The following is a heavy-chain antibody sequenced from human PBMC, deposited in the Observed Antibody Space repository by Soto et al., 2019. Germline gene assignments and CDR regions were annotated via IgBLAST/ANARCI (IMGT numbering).Heavy chain of an antibody. D-gene: IGHD6-19*01. CDR1: GGSISSGDYY. J-gene: IGHJ4*01. Sequence: SETLSLTCTVSGGSISSGDYYWSWIRQPPGTGPAWIAYIYYSGSTYYNPSLKSRITISVDTSTNQFSLKLTSVTAADTAVYYCARFHVMVVAGSTLDYWGHGTLVTVSS. CDR3: ARFHVMVVAGSTLDY. CDR2: IYYSGST. V-gene: IGHV4-30-4*01.